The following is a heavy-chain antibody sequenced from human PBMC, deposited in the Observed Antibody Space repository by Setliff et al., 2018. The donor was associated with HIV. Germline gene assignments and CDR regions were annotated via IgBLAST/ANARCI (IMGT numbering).Heavy chain of an antibody. CDR3: ARDYRTTDILSSGYMDV. Sequence: ASVKISCKASGYTFTGYYIHWVRQAPGQGLQWMGRINPNIGSTNYAQNFQGRATMTRDTSVNTAFMELSNLRSDDTAVYYCARDYRTTDILSSGYMDVWGKGTTVTVSS. D-gene: IGHD3-9*01. CDR2: INPNIGST. CDR1: GYTFTGYY. J-gene: IGHJ6*03. V-gene: IGHV1-2*06.